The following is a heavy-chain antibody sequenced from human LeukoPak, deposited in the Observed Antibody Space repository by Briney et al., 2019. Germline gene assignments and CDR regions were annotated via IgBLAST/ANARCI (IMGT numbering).Heavy chain of an antibody. V-gene: IGHV4-59*01. Sequence: SETLFLTCTVSGASINNYYWNWIRQPPGKGLEWIGYIYFTGSTHYNPSLKSRVTISLDRPKTQFSLNLSSLSAADTAMYYCARTRGFKADHKSFDYWGQGTLVTVSS. CDR2: IYFTGST. CDR3: ARTRGFKADHKSFDY. D-gene: IGHD6-25*01. CDR1: GASINNYY. J-gene: IGHJ4*02.